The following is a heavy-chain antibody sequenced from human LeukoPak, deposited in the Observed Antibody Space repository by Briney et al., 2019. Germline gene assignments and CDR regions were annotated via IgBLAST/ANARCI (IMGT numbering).Heavy chain of an antibody. V-gene: IGHV3-66*02. Sequence: GGSLRLSCAASGFTVSSNYMSWVRQAPGKGLEWVSVIYSGGSTYYADSVKGRFTISRDNSKNTLYLQMNSLRAEDTAVYYCARGEPRIARPGAPPFDLWGRGTLVTVSS. CDR1: GFTVSSNY. CDR3: ARGEPRIARPGAPPFDL. J-gene: IGHJ2*01. CDR2: IYSGGST. D-gene: IGHD6-13*01.